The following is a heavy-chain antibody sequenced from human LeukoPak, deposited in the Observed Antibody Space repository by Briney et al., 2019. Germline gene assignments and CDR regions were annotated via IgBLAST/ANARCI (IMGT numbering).Heavy chain of an antibody. D-gene: IGHD3-22*01. CDR2: INPNSGGT. J-gene: IGHJ4*02. Sequence: GASVMVSCKASGYTFTGYYMHWVRQAPGQGLEWMGWINPNSGGTNYAQKFQGRVTMTRDTSISTAYMELSRLRSDDTAVYYCARDKYYYDSSGYYPDYWGQGTLVTVSS. V-gene: IGHV1-2*02. CDR3: ARDKYYYDSSGYYPDY. CDR1: GYTFTGYY.